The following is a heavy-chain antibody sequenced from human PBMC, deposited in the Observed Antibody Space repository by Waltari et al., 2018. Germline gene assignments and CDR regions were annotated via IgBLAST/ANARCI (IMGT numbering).Heavy chain of an antibody. Sequence: QVQLQQWGAGLLKPSETLSLTCAVYGGSFSGYYWSWIRQPPGKGLEWIGEISLSGSTNYNPSLKRRVTISVDTSKNQFSLKLSSVTAADTAVYYCARGGGGWPHFDYWGQGTLVTVSS. CDR2: ISLSGST. CDR3: ARGGGGWPHFDY. V-gene: IGHV4-34*01. CDR1: GGSFSGYY. D-gene: IGHD6-19*01. J-gene: IGHJ4*02.